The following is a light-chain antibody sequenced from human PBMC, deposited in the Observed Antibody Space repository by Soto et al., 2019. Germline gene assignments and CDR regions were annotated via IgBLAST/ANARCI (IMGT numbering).Light chain of an antibody. CDR1: SSVVGGYNL. Sequence: QSVLTQPASVSGSPGQSITISFTGTSSVVGGYNLVSWYQQHPGKAPKLMIYEVSKRPSGVSNRFSGSKSGNTASLTISGLQAEDEADYYCCSYAGSSPYVFGTGTKVTVL. J-gene: IGLJ1*01. CDR3: CSYAGSSPYV. CDR2: EVS. V-gene: IGLV2-23*02.